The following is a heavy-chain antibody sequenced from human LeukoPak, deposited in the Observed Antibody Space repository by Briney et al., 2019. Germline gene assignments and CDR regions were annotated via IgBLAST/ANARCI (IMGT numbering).Heavy chain of an antibody. Sequence: ASVKVSCKASGYTFTSYHMHWVRQAPGQGLEWMGKINLSGGSTTYAQKFQGRVTMTRDTSTSTVYMELSSLRSEDTAVYYCARDYVDDIPMIRDYWGQGTLVTVSS. CDR3: ARDYVDDIPMIRDY. V-gene: IGHV1-46*01. CDR1: GYTFTSYH. J-gene: IGHJ4*02. CDR2: INLSGGST. D-gene: IGHD2-8*01.